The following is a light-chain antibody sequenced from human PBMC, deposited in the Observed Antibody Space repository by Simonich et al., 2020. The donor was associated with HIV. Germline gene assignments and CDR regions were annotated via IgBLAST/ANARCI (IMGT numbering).Light chain of an antibody. J-gene: IGKJ1*01. CDR1: QSVSSN. CDR3: QQYNNWPPWT. Sequence: EIVMTQSPATLSVSPGDRPTLSCRASQSVSSNLAWYQQKPGQAPRLLIYGASTRATCIPARFSGSGSGTEFTLTISSLQSEDFAVYYCQQYNNWPPWTFGQGTKVEIK. CDR2: GAS. V-gene: IGKV3-15*01.